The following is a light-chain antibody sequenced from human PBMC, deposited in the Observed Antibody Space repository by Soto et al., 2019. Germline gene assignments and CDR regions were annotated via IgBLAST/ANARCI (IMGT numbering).Light chain of an antibody. V-gene: IGLV2-8*01. CDR1: SSDVGGYNY. J-gene: IGLJ2*01. CDR2: EVT. Sequence: QSALTQPPSASGSPGQSVTISCTGTSSDVGGYNYVSWYQQHPGKAPKLMIYEVTKRPSGVPDRFSGSKSGNTASLTVSGLLAEDEADYYCTLYTSSSIVVFGGGTKLTVL. CDR3: TLYTSSSIVV.